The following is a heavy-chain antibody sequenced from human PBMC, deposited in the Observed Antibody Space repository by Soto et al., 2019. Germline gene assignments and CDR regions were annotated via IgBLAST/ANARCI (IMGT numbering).Heavy chain of an antibody. V-gene: IGHV1-69*13. D-gene: IGHD3-22*01. CDR2: IIPIFGTA. J-gene: IGHJ6*02. Sequence: ASVKVSCKASGGTFSSYAISWVRQAPGQGLEWMGGIIPIFGTANYAQKFQGRVTITADESTSTAYMELSSLRSEDTAVYYCARDTGFYDSSGYDPLRDGMDVWGQGTTVTVS. CDR1: GGTFSSYA. CDR3: ARDTGFYDSSGYDPLRDGMDV.